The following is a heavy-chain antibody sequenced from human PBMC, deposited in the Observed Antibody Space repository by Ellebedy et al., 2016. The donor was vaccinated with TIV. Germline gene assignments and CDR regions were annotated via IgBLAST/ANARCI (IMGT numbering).Heavy chain of an antibody. V-gene: IGHV3-30*01. D-gene: IGHD3-9*01. J-gene: IGHJ4*02. Sequence: GESLKISCAASGFSFSQYAMHWVRQAPGKGLEWVALILYDGSSNYYAASVEVRFTISRDNSKNTLYLQMNSLRAEDTAVYYCARELTGYYVGYWGQGTLVTVSS. CDR3: ARELTGYYVGY. CDR2: ILYDGSSN. CDR1: GFSFSQYA.